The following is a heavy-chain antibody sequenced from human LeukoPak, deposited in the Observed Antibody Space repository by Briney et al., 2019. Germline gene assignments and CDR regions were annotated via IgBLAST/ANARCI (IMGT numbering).Heavy chain of an antibody. CDR3: ARDKNGWYYMDV. V-gene: IGHV4-61*02. J-gene: IGHJ6*03. CDR2: IYTSGST. D-gene: IGHD6-19*01. CDR1: GGSISSGSYY. Sequence: SENLSLTCTVSGGSISSGSYYWSWIRQPAGKGLEWIGRIYTSGSTNYNPSLKSRVTISVDTSKNQFSLKLSSVTAADTAVCYCARDKNGWYYMDVWGKGTTVTVSS.